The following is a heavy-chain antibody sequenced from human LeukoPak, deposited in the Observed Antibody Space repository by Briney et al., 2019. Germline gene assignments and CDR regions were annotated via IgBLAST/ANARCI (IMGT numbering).Heavy chain of an antibody. CDR1: GYTFTVYY. V-gene: IGHV1-2*06. CDR2: INPNSGGT. Sequence: ASVKVSCKASGYTFTVYYMHWVRQAPGQGLEWMGRINPNSGGTNYTQKFQGRVTMTRDTSISTAYMELSRLRSDDTAVYYCARDLSYFYYYGMDVWGQGTTVTVSS. D-gene: IGHD2-21*01. CDR3: ARDLSYFYYYGMDV. J-gene: IGHJ6*02.